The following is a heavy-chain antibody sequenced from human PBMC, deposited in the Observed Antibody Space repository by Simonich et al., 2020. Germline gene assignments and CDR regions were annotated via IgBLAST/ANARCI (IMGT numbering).Heavy chain of an antibody. CDR2: IRSKAYGGTT. V-gene: IGHV3-49*03. Sequence: EVQLVESGGGLVQPGRSLRLSCTASGFTFGDYAMSCFRKALGKGMGWVGFIRSKAYGGTTEYAASVKGRFTIARDDSKSIAYLQMNSLKTEDTAVYYCTREKGDYYDSSGYYAFDIWGQGTMVTVSS. J-gene: IGHJ3*02. CDR3: TREKGDYYDSSGYYAFDI. D-gene: IGHD3-22*01. CDR1: GFTFGDYA.